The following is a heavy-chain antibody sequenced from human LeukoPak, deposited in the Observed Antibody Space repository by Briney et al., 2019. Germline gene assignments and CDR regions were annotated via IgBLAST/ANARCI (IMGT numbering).Heavy chain of an antibody. CDR1: GGSISSGGYY. D-gene: IGHD6-19*01. CDR2: IYYSGST. CDR3: ARVSGWYSVAFDI. V-gene: IGHV4-31*03. Sequence: SQTLSLTCTVSGGSISSGGYYWSWIRQHPGKGLEWIGYIYYSGSTYYNPSLKSRVTISVDTSKNQFSLKLSSVTAADTAVYYCARVSGWYSVAFDIWGQGTMVTVSS. J-gene: IGHJ3*02.